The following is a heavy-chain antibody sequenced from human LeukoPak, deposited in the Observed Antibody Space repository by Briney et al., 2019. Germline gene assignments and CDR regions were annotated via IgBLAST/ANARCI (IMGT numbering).Heavy chain of an antibody. CDR1: GFTFDDCA. CDR3: ARVGYSSGWFFDY. V-gene: IGHV3-9*01. J-gene: IGHJ4*02. CDR2: ISWNSGSI. D-gene: IGHD6-19*01. Sequence: PGGSLRLSCAASGFTFDDCAMHWVRQAPGKGLEWVSGISWNSGSIGYADSVKGRFTISRDNAKNSLYLQMNSLRAEDTAVYYCARVGYSSGWFFDYWGQGTLVTVSS.